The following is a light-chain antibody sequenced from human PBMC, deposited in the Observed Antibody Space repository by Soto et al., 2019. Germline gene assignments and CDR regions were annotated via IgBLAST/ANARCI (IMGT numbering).Light chain of an antibody. J-gene: IGKJ5*01. Sequence: DILLTQSPGTLSLSPGERATLSCRASQSVSNNYLAWYQHRPGQAPRLLIYGASSRAAGIPDRFSGIGSGTDFTLTISRLEREDFAVYYCQQYGGSPPITFGQGTRLEIK. CDR1: QSVSNNY. CDR2: GAS. V-gene: IGKV3-20*01. CDR3: QQYGGSPPIT.